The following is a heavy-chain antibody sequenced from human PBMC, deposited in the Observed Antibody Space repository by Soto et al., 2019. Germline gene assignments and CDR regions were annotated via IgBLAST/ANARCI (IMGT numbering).Heavy chain of an antibody. CDR2: IFYNGNT. V-gene: IGHV4-31*03. J-gene: IGHJ3*01. CDR3: ARARLRAVYAFDF. Sequence: LSLTCPLHGLSITSRAYYWTSDSQHPGKVLEWIGYIFYNGNTYFSPSLKSRLTISIDTSKNQFSLKLSSVTAADTAMYYCARARLRAVYAFDFWGQGTMVT. CDR1: GLSITSRAYY. D-gene: IGHD4-17*01.